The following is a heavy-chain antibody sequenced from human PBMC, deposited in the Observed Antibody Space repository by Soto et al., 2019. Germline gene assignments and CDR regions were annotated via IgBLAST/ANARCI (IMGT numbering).Heavy chain of an antibody. V-gene: IGHV4-59*08. J-gene: IGHJ4*02. CDR2: VYYSGYT. D-gene: IGHD3-10*01. Sequence: SETLSLTCTVSGGSISSYYWSWIRQPPGKGLEWIGYVYYSGYTNYNPSLKSRVTISIDTSKNQFSLKLSSVTAADTAVYYCARGYYYGSGSGFDYWGQGTLVTVSS. CDR3: ARGYYYGSGSGFDY. CDR1: GGSISSYY.